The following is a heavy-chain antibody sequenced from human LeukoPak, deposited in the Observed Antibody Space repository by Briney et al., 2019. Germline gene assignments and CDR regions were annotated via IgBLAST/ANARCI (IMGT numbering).Heavy chain of an antibody. CDR2: IYPGDSDT. D-gene: IGHD3-10*01. CDR1: GYSFTSYW. Sequence: GESLKISCKGSGYSFTSYWIGWVHQMPGKGLEWMGIIYPGDSDTRYSPSFQGQVTISADKPISTAYLQWSSLKASDTAMYYCARHHLSPYYYGSGIGALDAFDIWGQGTMVTVSS. CDR3: ARHHLSPYYYGSGIGALDAFDI. J-gene: IGHJ3*02. V-gene: IGHV5-51*07.